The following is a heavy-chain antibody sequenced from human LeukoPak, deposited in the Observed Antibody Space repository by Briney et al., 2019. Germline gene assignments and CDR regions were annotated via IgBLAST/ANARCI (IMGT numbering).Heavy chain of an antibody. CDR2: IKQDGSKK. CDR1: GFPFSSYW. Sequence: GGSLRLFCVASGFPFSSYWMTWVRQAPGKGLEWVANIKQDGSKKSYVDSVKGRFTISRDNAKNSLYLQMNSLRAEDTAIYYCTRVGYIDEGIDYWGQGTLVTVSS. J-gene: IGHJ4*02. CDR3: TRVGYIDEGIDY. D-gene: IGHD5-24*01. V-gene: IGHV3-7*04.